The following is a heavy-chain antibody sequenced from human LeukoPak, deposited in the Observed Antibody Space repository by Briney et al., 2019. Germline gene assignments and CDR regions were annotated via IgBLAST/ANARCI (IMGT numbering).Heavy chain of an antibody. J-gene: IGHJ6*03. CDR2: ISSSSSYI. V-gene: IGHV3-21*01. CDR3: ARDQSSISCYECYYYYMDV. D-gene: IGHD2-2*01. Sequence: NAGESLRLSCAASGFTLSSYSMNWVRQAPGKGLEWVSSISSSSSYIYYADSVKGRFTISRDNAKNSLYLQMNSLRAEDTAVYYCARDQSSISCYECYYYYMDVWGKGTTVTVSS. CDR1: GFTLSSYS.